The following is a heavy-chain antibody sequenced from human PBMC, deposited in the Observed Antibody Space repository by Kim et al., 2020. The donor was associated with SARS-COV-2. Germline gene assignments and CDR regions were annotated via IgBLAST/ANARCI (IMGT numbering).Heavy chain of an antibody. D-gene: IGHD1-26*01. Sequence: GGSLRLSCAASGFTFSNAWMSWVRQAPGKGLEWVGRIKSNADGGTTDDAVPVKGRFTISRDDSRNTVYLQMNSLKTEDTAVYFCARGGGSYHFDYWGQGTLVTVSS. CDR1: GFTFSNAW. CDR2: IKSNADGGTT. J-gene: IGHJ4*02. CDR3: ARGGGSYHFDY. V-gene: IGHV3-15*01.